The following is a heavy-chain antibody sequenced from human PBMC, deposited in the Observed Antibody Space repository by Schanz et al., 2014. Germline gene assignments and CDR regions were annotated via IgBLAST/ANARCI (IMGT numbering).Heavy chain of an antibody. CDR1: GFTFSKYG. Sequence: QVQLVESGGGVVQPGRSLRLSCEASGFTFSKYGMHWVRQAPGKGLEWVAFTWYDGTDQAYAGSVKDRFTVSRDNSKNTVYLQMNSLRAEDTAVYYCAKDVSASRYGMDVWGLGTTVTVSS. CDR2: TWYDGTDQ. V-gene: IGHV3-33*06. J-gene: IGHJ6*02. CDR3: AKDVSASRYGMDV. D-gene: IGHD2-2*01.